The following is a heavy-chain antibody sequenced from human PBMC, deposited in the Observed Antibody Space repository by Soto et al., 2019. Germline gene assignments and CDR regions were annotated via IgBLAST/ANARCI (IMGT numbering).Heavy chain of an antibody. Sequence: GGSLRLSCAGSGFTFRRFGMNWVRQAQGKGLEWVARISNDGSNEYYVDSVKGRCTISRDNSKNTLYLQMDSLRAEDTAVYYCAKGEVRGIIPSYIDYWGLGTLVTVSS. CDR2: ISNDGSNE. CDR3: AKGEVRGIIPSYIDY. CDR1: GFTFRRFG. D-gene: IGHD3-10*01. J-gene: IGHJ4*02. V-gene: IGHV3-30*18.